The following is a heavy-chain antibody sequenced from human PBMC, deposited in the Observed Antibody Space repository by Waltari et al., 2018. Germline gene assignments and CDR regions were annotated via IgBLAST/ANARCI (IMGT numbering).Heavy chain of an antibody. CDR3: TRGGLWSGYYGFDY. D-gene: IGHD3-3*01. V-gene: IGHV3-72*01. J-gene: IGHJ4*02. CDR2: TRNKANSYTT. Sequence: EVQLVESGGGLVQPGGSLRLSGAASGFTFSDHYMAGVRQAPGKGLEWVGRTRNKANSYTTEYAASVKGRFTISRDDSKDSLHLQMNSLKTEDTAVYYCTRGGLWSGYYGFDYWGQGTLVTVSS. CDR1: GFTFSDHY.